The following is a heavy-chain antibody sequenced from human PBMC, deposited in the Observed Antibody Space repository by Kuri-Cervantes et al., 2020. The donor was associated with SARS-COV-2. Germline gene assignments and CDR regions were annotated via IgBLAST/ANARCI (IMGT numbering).Heavy chain of an antibody. D-gene: IGHD3-9*01. CDR1: GGSVSGYY. CDR3: ARHYAFDRFHK. CDR2: IHYSGST. V-gene: IGHV4-59*08. Sequence: SETLSLTCTVSGGSVSGYYWTWMRQPPGKGLEWIGNIHYSGSTNYNTSLDSRVTISVDTSKNQLSLRLSSVTAADTAIYYCARHYAFDRFHKWGQGTQVTVSS. J-gene: IGHJ4*02.